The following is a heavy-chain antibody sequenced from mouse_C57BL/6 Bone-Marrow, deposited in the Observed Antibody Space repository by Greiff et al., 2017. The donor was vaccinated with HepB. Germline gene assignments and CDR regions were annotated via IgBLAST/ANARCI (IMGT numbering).Heavy chain of an antibody. Sequence: EVKVVESGGDLVKPGGSLKLSCAASGFTFSSYGMSWVRQTPDKRLEWVATISSGGSYTYYPDSVKGRFTISRDNAKNTLYLQMSSLKSEDTAMYYCARPDWYFDYWGQGTTLTVSS. CDR2: ISSGGSYT. V-gene: IGHV5-6*01. J-gene: IGHJ2*01. CDR1: GFTFSSYG. D-gene: IGHD4-1*01. CDR3: ARPDWYFDY.